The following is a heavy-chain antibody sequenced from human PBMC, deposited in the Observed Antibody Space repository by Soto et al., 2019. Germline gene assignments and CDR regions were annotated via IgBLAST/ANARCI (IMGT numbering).Heavy chain of an antibody. J-gene: IGHJ3*02. CDR1: GYTFTTYG. Sequence: QVQLVQSGAEVKKPGASVKVSCKASGYTFTTYGITWMRQAPGQGLEWMGWISAYHGYTKYSQKLQGRVTMTTDTSTNTAYMELRSLSSDDTDVYYCAREITGTNDSFYIWGQGTMVTVSS. V-gene: IGHV1-18*01. CDR2: ISAYHGYT. CDR3: AREITGTNDSFYI. D-gene: IGHD1-20*01.